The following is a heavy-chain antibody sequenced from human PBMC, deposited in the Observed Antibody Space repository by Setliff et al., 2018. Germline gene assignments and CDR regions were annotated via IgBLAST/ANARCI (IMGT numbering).Heavy chain of an antibody. CDR2: IRTKANSYAT. J-gene: IGHJ3*01. CDR3: VRHMTYYDFWRGYYSTSDAFHV. V-gene: IGHV3-73*01. CDR1: GFTFSDST. D-gene: IGHD3-3*01. Sequence: GESLKISCAASGFTFSDSTMHWVRQASGKGLEWVGRIRTKANSYATAYATSVQDRFTVSRHDSESTTYLQMNGLKTEDTAVYYCVRHMTYYDFWRGYYSTSDAFHVWGQGTMVT.